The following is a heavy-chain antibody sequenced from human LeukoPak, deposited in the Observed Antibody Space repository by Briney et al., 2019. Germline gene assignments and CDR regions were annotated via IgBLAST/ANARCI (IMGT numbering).Heavy chain of an antibody. J-gene: IGHJ4*02. V-gene: IGHV4-4*02. CDR2: IYHTGNT. Sequence: SETLSLTCAVSGGSISSNNWWSWVRQLPGKGLEWIGEIYHTGNTNYNPSLKSRPTISVDRSKNQFSLRLSSVTAADTAIYYCARDSPRGRGDSGNLDFWGQGTLVSVSS. D-gene: IGHD2-21*02. CDR3: ARDSPRGRGDSGNLDF. CDR1: GGSISSNNW.